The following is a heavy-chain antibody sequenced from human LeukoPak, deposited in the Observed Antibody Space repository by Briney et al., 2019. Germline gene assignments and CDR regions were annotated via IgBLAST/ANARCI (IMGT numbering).Heavy chain of an antibody. CDR1: GYSISSGYY. Sequence: SETLSLTCTVSGYSISSGYYWGWIRQPPGKGLEWIGSIYHSGSTYYNPSLKSRVTISVDTSKNQFSLKLSSVTAADTAVYYCARGDWKGDYWGQGTLVTVSS. D-gene: IGHD1-1*01. J-gene: IGHJ4*02. CDR3: ARGDWKGDY. V-gene: IGHV4-38-2*02. CDR2: IYHSGST.